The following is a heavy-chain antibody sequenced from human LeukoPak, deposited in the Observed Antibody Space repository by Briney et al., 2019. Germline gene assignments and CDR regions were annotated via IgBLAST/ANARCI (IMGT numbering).Heavy chain of an antibody. CDR3: ARDQAYSSSRRGAFDI. V-gene: IGHV4-39*07. Sequence: SETLSLTCTVSGGSMRSGSYFWGWVRQPPGKGLEWIGTFHFSGSGRTYYNPSLKSRVTISVDTSKNQFSLKLSSVTAADTAVYYCARDQAYSSSRRGAFDIWGQGTMVTVSS. CDR2: FHFSGSGRT. J-gene: IGHJ3*02. CDR1: GGSMRSGSYF. D-gene: IGHD6-6*01.